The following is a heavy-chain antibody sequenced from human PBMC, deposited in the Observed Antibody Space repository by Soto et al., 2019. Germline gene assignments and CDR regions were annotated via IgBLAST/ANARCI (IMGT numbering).Heavy chain of an antibody. J-gene: IGHJ6*01. CDR3: VRPRPSGENYGMDV. Sequence: VQLVESGGGLIQPGGSLRLSCVASGLTVSHNYMAWVRQAPEMGLEWVSILYTEGTTYYTDSVKGRFTISRDSSKNTLFLQMDSLRAEDTAVYYCVRPRPSGENYGMDVW. V-gene: IGHV3-53*01. CDR2: LYTEGTT. D-gene: IGHD3-10*01. CDR1: GLTVSHNY.